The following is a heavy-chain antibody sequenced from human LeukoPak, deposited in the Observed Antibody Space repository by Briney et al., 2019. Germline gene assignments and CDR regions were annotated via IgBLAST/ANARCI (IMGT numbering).Heavy chain of an antibody. CDR2: INTDGSST. CDR1: GLTFSSYW. V-gene: IGHV3-74*01. J-gene: IGHJ4*02. CDR3: ARGGTTFFLGY. Sequence: PGGSLRLSCAASGLTFSSYWMHWVRQAPGKGLVWVSRINTDGSSTSYADSVKGRFTISRDNAKNTLYLQMNSLRAEDTAVYYCARGGTTFFLGYWGQGTLVTVSS. D-gene: IGHD1-7*01.